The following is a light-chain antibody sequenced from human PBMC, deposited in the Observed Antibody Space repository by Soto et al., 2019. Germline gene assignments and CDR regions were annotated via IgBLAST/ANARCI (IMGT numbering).Light chain of an antibody. V-gene: IGKV1-5*03. J-gene: IGKJ1*01. CDR2: KAS. CDR3: QQYNSYSPTWT. CDR1: QSISSW. Sequence: IKMIQSPSTLSASVGVRVTITCRASQSISSWLAWYQQKPGNAPKLLICKASSLESGVPSRFSGSGSGTEFTLTISSLQPDDFATYYCQQYNSYSPTWTFGQGTKVDI.